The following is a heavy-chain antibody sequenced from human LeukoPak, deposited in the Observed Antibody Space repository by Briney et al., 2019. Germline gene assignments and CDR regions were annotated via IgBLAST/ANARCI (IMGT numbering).Heavy chain of an antibody. D-gene: IGHD3-22*01. CDR2: IYYSGST. V-gene: IGHV4-59*12. CDR3: ARDWAGDGYYHAFDV. CDR1: GGSISSYY. Sequence: SETLSLTCTVSGGSISSYYWSWIRQPPGKGLEWIGYIYYSGSTNYNPSLKSRVTITVDTSKNQFSLKVSSVTAADTAVYYCARDWAGDGYYHAFDVWGQGTMVTVS. J-gene: IGHJ3*01.